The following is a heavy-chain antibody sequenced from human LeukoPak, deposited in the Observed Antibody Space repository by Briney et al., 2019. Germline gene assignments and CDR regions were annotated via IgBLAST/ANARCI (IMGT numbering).Heavy chain of an antibody. CDR1: GGSISSGGYY. V-gene: IGHV4-31*03. CDR3: ASRRDGYNWDYFDY. Sequence: SETLSLTCTVSGGSISSGGYYWSWIRQHPGKGLEWIGHIYYSGSTYYNPSLKSRVTISVDTSKNQFSLKLSSVTAADTAVYYCASRRDGYNWDYFDYWGQGTLVTVSS. J-gene: IGHJ4*02. CDR2: IYYSGST. D-gene: IGHD5-24*01.